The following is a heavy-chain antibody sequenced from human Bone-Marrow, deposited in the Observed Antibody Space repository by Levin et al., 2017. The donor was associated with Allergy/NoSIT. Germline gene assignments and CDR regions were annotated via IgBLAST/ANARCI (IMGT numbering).Heavy chain of an antibody. CDR2: ISYDGSKK. CDR1: GFTFSSFGTYG. J-gene: IGHJ5*02. Sequence: GGSLRLSCAASGFTFSSFGTYGMHWVRQAPGKGLEWVAVISYDGSKKYYGDSVKGRFTISRDNSKNILYLEMNSLRAEDTAIYYCVRGPPVGANMLAFDRWGQGELVTVSS. V-gene: IGHV3-33*08. D-gene: IGHD1-26*01. CDR3: VRGPPVGANMLAFDR.